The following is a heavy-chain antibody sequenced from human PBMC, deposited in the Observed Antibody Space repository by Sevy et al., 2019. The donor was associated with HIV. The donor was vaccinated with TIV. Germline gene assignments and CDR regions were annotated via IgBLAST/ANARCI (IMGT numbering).Heavy chain of an antibody. D-gene: IGHD6-19*01. Sequence: SETLSLTCTVSGGSISSYYWSWIRQSAGKGLEWIGRIYTSGSTNYNPSLKSRVTMSVDTSKNRFSLKLSSVTAADTAVYYCARDRIAVAGQTDDYWGQGTLVTVSS. CDR2: IYTSGST. CDR3: ARDRIAVAGQTDDY. V-gene: IGHV4-4*07. CDR1: GGSISSYY. J-gene: IGHJ4*02.